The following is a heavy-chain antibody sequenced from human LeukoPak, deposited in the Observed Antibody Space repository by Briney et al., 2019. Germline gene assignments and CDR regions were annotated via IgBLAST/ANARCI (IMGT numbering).Heavy chain of an antibody. J-gene: IGHJ4*02. CDR2: INSDGSST. Sequence: PGGSLRLSCAASGFTFSSYWVPWVRQAPGKGLVWVSRINSDGSSTSYADSVKGRFTISRDNAKNTLYLQMNSLRAEDTAVYYCARETAHYYDSSGYIDYWGQGTLVTVSS. D-gene: IGHD3-22*01. CDR1: GFTFSSYW. CDR3: ARETAHYYDSSGYIDY. V-gene: IGHV3-74*01.